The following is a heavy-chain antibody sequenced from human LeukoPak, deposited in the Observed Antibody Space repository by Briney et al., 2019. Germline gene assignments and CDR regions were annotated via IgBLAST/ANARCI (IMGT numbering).Heavy chain of an antibody. CDR1: GFTFDDCG. D-gene: IGHD6-13*01. Sequence: GGSLRLSCAASGFTFDDCGMSWVRQAPGKGLEWVSGINWNGGSTGYADSVKGRFTISRDNAKNSLYLQMNSLRAEDTALYYCARDPSPIGSSWGTCDYWGQGTLVTVSS. CDR2: INWNGGST. CDR3: ARDPSPIGSSWGTCDY. J-gene: IGHJ4*02. V-gene: IGHV3-20*04.